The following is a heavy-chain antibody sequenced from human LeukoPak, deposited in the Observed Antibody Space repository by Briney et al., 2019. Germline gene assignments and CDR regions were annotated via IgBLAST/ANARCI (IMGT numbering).Heavy chain of an antibody. CDR2: IKSKTDGGTT. Sequence: GGSLTLSCAVSGFTFSNAWMSWVRQPPGKGLEWVGRIKSKTDGGTTDYAAPVKGRFTISRDDSKNTLYQQMNSLKTEDTAVYYCLSGRSSSPQAYWGQGTLVTVSS. D-gene: IGHD2-2*01. J-gene: IGHJ4*02. CDR3: LSGRSSSPQAY. V-gene: IGHV3-15*01. CDR1: GFTFSNAW.